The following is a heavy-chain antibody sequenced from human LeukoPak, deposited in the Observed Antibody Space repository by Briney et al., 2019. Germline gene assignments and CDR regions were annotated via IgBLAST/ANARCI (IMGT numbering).Heavy chain of an antibody. CDR3: ARAGYYYDSSGYSEGYFDY. Sequence: SETLSLTCTVSGGSISSYYWSWIRQPPGKGLEWIGYIYYSGSTNYNPSLKSRVTISVDTSKNQFSLKLSSVTAADTAVYYCARAGYYYDSSGYSEGYFDYWGQGTPVTVSS. CDR1: GGSISSYY. D-gene: IGHD3-22*01. V-gene: IGHV4-59*08. CDR2: IYYSGST. J-gene: IGHJ4*02.